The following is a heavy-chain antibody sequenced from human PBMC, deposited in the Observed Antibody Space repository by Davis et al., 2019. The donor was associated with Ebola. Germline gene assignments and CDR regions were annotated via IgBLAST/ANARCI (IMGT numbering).Heavy chain of an antibody. D-gene: IGHD3-10*01. CDR1: GFTFSSYA. CDR2: ISYDGSNK. CDR3: ARHYGSGSYLDYYGMDV. V-gene: IGHV3-30-3*01. Sequence: GESLKISCAASGFTFSSYAMHWVRQAPGKGLEWVAVISYDGSNKYYADSVKGRFTISRDNSKNTLYLQMNSLRAEDTAVYYCARHYGSGSYLDYYGMDVWGQGTTVTVSS. J-gene: IGHJ6*02.